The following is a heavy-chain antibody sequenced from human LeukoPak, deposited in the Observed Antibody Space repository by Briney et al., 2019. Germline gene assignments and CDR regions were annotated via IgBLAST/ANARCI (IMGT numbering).Heavy chain of an antibody. Sequence: PGGSLRLSCAASGFTFSNYGMHWVRQAPGKGLEWVAVSSYDGGTKYYADSVKGRFTISRDNSKDTLYLQMISLRAEDTAVYYCAKEACGGSCYNDYFDYWGQGTLVTVSS. CDR3: AKEACGGSCYNDYFDY. CDR1: GFTFSNYG. CDR2: SSYDGGTK. J-gene: IGHJ4*02. D-gene: IGHD2-15*01. V-gene: IGHV3-30*18.